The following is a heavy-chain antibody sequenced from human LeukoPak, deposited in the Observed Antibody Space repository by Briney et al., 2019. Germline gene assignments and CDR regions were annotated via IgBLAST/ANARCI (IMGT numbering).Heavy chain of an antibody. V-gene: IGHV3-9*03. CDR3: AKDQGRYFDWSFDY. Sequence: PGRSLRLSCAASGFTFDDYAMHWVRQAPGKGLEWVSGISWNSGSIGYADSVKGRFTISRDNAKNSLYLRMNSLRAEDMALYYCAKDQGRYFDWSFDYWGQGTLVTVSS. CDR2: ISWNSGSI. CDR1: GFTFDDYA. J-gene: IGHJ4*02. D-gene: IGHD3-9*01.